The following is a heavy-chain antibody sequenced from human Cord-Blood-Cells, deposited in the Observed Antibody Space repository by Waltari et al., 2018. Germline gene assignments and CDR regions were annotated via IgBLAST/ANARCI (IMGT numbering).Heavy chain of an antibody. J-gene: IGHJ3*02. V-gene: IGHV1-2*02. CDR2: INPNSGGT. Sequence: QVQLVQSGAEVKKPGASVKVSCKASGYTFTGYYMHWGRQAPGQGLAWMGWINPNSGGTNYAQKFQGRVTMTRDTSISTAYMELSRLRSDDTAVYYCARDRSYSSSSLGAFDIWGQGTMVTVSS. CDR1: GYTFTGYY. D-gene: IGHD6-6*01. CDR3: ARDRSYSSSSLGAFDI.